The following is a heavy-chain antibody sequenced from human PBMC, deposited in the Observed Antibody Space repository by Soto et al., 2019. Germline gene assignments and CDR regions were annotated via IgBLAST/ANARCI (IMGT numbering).Heavy chain of an antibody. CDR3: AQGHFDYSRPTVGWFDP. J-gene: IGHJ5*02. D-gene: IGHD4-4*01. CDR2: IYWDDHK. Sequence: QITLKESGPTPVAPTQTLTLTCTVSGFSLSTPGVGVGWIRQPPGKALECLALIYWDDHKSYSPSLRSRITITKDTSKNHVVLTLTNIDPVDAGIYYWAQGHFDYSRPTVGWFDPWGQGMQVTVSS. CDR1: GFSLSTPGVG. V-gene: IGHV2-5*02.